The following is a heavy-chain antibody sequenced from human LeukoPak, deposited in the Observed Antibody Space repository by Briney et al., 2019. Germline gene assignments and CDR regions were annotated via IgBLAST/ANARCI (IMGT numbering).Heavy chain of an antibody. J-gene: IGHJ1*01. CDR2: IYASGST. D-gene: IGHD3-22*01. V-gene: IGHV4-4*07. CDR3: ASQYYYDSSGYYDSLYFQH. CDR1: GGSIRSYY. Sequence: SETLSLTCTVSGGSIRSYYWSWIRQSAGKGLEWIGRIYASGSTHYNPSLKSRVTMSVDTSKNQISLKLSSVTAADTAVYYCASQYYYDSSGYYDSLYFQHWGQGTLVTVSS.